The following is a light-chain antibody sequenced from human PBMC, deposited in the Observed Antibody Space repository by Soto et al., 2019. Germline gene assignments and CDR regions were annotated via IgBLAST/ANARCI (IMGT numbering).Light chain of an antibody. V-gene: IGLV2-14*01. CDR1: SNDVGGYNY. Sequence: QSALTQPASVSGSPGQSITISCTGTSNDVGGYNYVSWYQQHPGKAPKLMIYDVSNGPSGVSSRFSGSKSGNTASLTISGLQAEDEGDYYCSSYTSSSTLVFGGGTKVTVL. J-gene: IGLJ3*02. CDR2: DVS. CDR3: SSYTSSSTLV.